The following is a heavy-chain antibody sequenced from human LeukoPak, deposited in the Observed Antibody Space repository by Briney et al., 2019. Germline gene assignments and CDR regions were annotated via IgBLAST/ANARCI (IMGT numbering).Heavy chain of an antibody. J-gene: IGHJ4*02. CDR1: GFTFSNFA. D-gene: IGHD6-13*01. V-gene: IGHV3-23*01. CDR2: ISGSGYST. CDR3: AKAPYSSNWNLYSDN. Sequence: GESLRLSCAASGFTFSNFALSWVRQAPGKGLEWVSTISGSGYSTYYADSVKGRFTLSGDSSKNTLFLQMNSLRADDTALYYCAKAPYSSNWNLYSDNWGQGTLVTVSS.